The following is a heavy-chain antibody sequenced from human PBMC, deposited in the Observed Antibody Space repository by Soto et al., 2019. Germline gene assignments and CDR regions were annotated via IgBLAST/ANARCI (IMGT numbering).Heavy chain of an antibody. J-gene: IGHJ5*02. D-gene: IGHD3-3*01. CDR2: ISYDGSNK. V-gene: IGHV3-30*03. CDR1: GFTFSSYG. Sequence: GGSLRLSCAASGFTFSSYGMHWVRQAPGKGLEWVAVISYDGSNKYYADSVKGRFTISRDNSKNTLYLQMNSLRTEDTAIYFCARLGAYYQALDPWGRGTLVTVSS. CDR3: ARLGAYYQALDP.